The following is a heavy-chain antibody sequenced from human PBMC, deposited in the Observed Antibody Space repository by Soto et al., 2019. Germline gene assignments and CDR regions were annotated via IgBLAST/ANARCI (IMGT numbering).Heavy chain of an antibody. V-gene: IGHV3-30-3*01. Sequence: QVQLVESGGGVVQPGRSLRLSCAASGFTFSSYAMHWVRQAPGKGLEWVAVISYDGSNKYYADSVKGRFTISRDNSKNTLYLQMHSLRAEDTAVYYCARGPVLRYFDCEEWGQGTLVTVSS. CDR3: ARGPVLRYFDCEE. J-gene: IGHJ4*02. D-gene: IGHD3-9*01. CDR2: ISYDGSNK. CDR1: GFTFSSYA.